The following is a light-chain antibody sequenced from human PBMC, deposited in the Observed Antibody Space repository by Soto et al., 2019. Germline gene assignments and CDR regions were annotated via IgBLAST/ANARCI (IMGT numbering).Light chain of an antibody. V-gene: IGLV2-14*01. CDR3: SSYTTSSTVV. J-gene: IGLJ2*01. CDR1: TNDVGGYDY. Sequence: QSALTQPASVSGSLGQLITMSCSGTTNDVGGYDYVSWYQQHPGKDPKLVIFEVTYRPSGVSSRFSGSKSGNTASLTVSGLQAEDEGDYYCSSYTTSSTVVFGGGTRLTVL. CDR2: EVT.